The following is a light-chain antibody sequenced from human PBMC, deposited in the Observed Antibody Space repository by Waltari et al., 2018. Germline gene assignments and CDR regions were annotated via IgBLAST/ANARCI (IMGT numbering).Light chain of an antibody. Sequence: EIVLTQSPATLSLSPGERATLSCRASQSVSSYLACYQQKPGQAPRLLIYDASNRATGIPARCSGSGSGTDFTLTISSLEPEDFAVYYCQQLSNWPRYTFGQATKLEIK. CDR2: DAS. V-gene: IGKV3-11*01. CDR1: QSVSSY. J-gene: IGKJ2*01. CDR3: QQLSNWPRYT.